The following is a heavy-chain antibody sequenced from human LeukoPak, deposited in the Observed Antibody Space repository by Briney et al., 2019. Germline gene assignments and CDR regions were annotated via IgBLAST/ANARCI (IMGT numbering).Heavy chain of an antibody. CDR2: IKSKTDGGTT. CDR3: TTDPTTSKIY. V-gene: IGHV3-15*01. Sequence: PGGSLRLSCAASGFTFSSYGTHWVRQAPGKGLEWVGRIKSKTDGGTTDYAAPVKGRFTISRDDSKNTLYLQMNSLKTEDTAVYYCTTDPTTSKIYWGQGTLVTVSS. D-gene: IGHD4-11*01. J-gene: IGHJ4*02. CDR1: GFTFSSYG.